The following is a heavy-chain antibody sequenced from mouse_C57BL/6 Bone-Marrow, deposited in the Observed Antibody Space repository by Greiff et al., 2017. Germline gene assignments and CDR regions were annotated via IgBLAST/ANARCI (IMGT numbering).Heavy chain of an antibody. D-gene: IGHD1-1*01. CDR2: ISSGSSTI. CDR3: ATYYGSSTGAY. CDR1: GFTFSDYG. Sequence: EVKLVESGGGLVKPGGSLKISCAASGFTFSDYGMHWVRQAPEKGLEWVAYISSGSSTIYYADTVKGRFTISRDNAKNTLFLQMTSLRSEDTAMYYCATYYGSSTGAYWGQGTLVTVSA. J-gene: IGHJ3*01. V-gene: IGHV5-17*01.